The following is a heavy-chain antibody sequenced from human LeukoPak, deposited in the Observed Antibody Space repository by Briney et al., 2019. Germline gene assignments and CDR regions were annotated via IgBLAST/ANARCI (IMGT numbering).Heavy chain of an antibody. J-gene: IGHJ4*02. D-gene: IGHD3-22*01. CDR1: GFTFSSYG. CDR3: ARGQYYYDSSGSEGY. Sequence: PGRSLRLSCAASGFTFSSYGMHWVRQAPGKGLEWVAVIWYDGSNKHYADSVKGRFTISRDNSKNTLYLQMNSLRAEDTAVYYCARGQYYYDSSGSEGYWGQGTLVTVSP. CDR2: IWYDGSNK. V-gene: IGHV3-33*01.